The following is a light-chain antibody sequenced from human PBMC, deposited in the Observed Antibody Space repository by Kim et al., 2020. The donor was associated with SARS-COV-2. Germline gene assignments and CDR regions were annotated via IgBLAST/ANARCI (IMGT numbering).Light chain of an antibody. J-gene: IGLJ3*02. Sequence: RVTVSCSGSSSNIGSNYVYWYQQLPGTAPKRLIYRNNQRPSGVPDRFSGSKSGTSASLAISGLRSEDEADYYCAAWDDSLSGNWVFGGGTKLTVL. CDR1: SSNIGSNY. CDR2: RNN. CDR3: AAWDDSLSGNWV. V-gene: IGLV1-47*01.